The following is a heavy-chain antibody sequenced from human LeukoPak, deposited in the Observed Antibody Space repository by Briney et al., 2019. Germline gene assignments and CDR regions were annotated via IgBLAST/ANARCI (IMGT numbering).Heavy chain of an antibody. D-gene: IGHD2-2*01. CDR1: GYTLTELS. CDR3: ATAEYCSSTSCRAVDY. V-gene: IGHV1-24*01. CDR2: FDPEDGET. Sequence: ASVKVSCKVSGYTLTELSMHWVRQAPGKGLEWMGGFDPEDGETIYAQKFQGRVTMTEDTSTDTAYMELSSLRSEDTAVYYCATAEYCSSTSCRAVDYWGQGTLVTVSS. J-gene: IGHJ4*02.